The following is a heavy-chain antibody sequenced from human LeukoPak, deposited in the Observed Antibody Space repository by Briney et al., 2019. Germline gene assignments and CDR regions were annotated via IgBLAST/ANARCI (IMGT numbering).Heavy chain of an antibody. Sequence: QPGGSLRLSCAASGFTFSDYDMHWVRQATGKGLEWVSAIGTAGGTYYTGSVKGRFTISRENAKNSLYLQMNSLRAGDTAVYYCARVAKERVGGVYYFDYWGQGTLVTVSS. CDR3: ARVAKERVGGVYYFDY. CDR2: IGTAGGT. V-gene: IGHV3-13*01. D-gene: IGHD1-1*01. CDR1: GFTFSDYD. J-gene: IGHJ4*02.